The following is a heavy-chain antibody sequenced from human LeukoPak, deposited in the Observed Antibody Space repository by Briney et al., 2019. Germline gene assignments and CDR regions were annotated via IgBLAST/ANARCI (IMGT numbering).Heavy chain of an antibody. J-gene: IGHJ4*02. CDR2: INWNGGST. CDR3: AKDIVATPFDY. D-gene: IGHD5-12*01. Sequence: GGSLRLSCAASGFTFDDYGMSWVRQAPGKGLEWVSGINWNGGSTGYADSVKGRFTISRDNSKNSLYLQMNSLRTEDTALYYCAKDIVATPFDYWGQGTLVTVSS. CDR1: GFTFDDYG. V-gene: IGHV3-20*04.